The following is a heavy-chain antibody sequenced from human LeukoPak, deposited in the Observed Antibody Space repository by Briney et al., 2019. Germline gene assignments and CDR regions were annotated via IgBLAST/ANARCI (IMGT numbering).Heavy chain of an antibody. CDR2: IIPIFGTA. V-gene: IGHV1-69*05. CDR3: ARRLRYFDWFLDY. J-gene: IGHJ4*02. D-gene: IGHD3-9*01. CDR1: GGTFSSYA. Sequence: SVKVSCKASGGTFSSYAISWVRQAPGQGLEWMGGIIPIFGTANYAQKLQGRVTMTTDTSTSTAYMELRSLRSDDTAVYYCARRLRYFDWFLDYWGQGTLVTVSS.